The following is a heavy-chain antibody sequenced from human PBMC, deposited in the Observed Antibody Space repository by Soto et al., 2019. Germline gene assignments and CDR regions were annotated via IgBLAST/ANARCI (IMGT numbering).Heavy chain of an antibody. CDR1: GFTFSSYV. V-gene: IGHV3-23*01. J-gene: IGHJ4*02. Sequence: EVQLLESGGGLGQPGGSLRLSCAASGFTFSSYVMSWVRQAPGKGLEWVSAISGSGGSTYYADSVKGRFTISRDNSKNTLYLQMNSLRADDTAVYYCAKDKSSSRSSSFDYWCQGTLVTVSS. CDR3: AKDKSSSRSSSFDY. CDR2: ISGSGGST. D-gene: IGHD6-6*01.